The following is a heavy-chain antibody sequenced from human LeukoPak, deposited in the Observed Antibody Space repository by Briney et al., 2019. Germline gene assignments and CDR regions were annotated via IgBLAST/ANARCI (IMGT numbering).Heavy chain of an antibody. V-gene: IGHV3-15*01. J-gene: IGHJ4*02. Sequence: GGSLRLSCAASGFTFSNAWMSWVRQAPGKGLEWVGRIKSKTDGGTTDYAAPVKGRFTISRDDSKNTLYLQMNSLKTEDTAVYYCATEVSVAGLRYWGQGTLVTVSS. CDR1: GFTFSNAW. D-gene: IGHD6-19*01. CDR2: IKSKTDGGTT. CDR3: ATEVSVAGLRY.